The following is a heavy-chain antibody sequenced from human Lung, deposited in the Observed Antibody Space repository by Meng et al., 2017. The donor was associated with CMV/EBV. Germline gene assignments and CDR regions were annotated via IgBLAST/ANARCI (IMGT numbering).Heavy chain of an antibody. D-gene: IGHD5-18*01. CDR3: ARGSITAMAYFDS. Sequence: LQDAGPGLAKASQPLSLRCTVSGGSITGGDSYWSCIRPPPGKGLEWIGCVYYTGGTYDNPSLKSRLSMPVDTSNNQFFLNLTSVTAADTAFYFCARGSITAMAYFDSWGLGTLVTVSS. J-gene: IGHJ4*02. CDR2: VYYTGGT. V-gene: IGHV4-30-4*01. CDR1: GGSITGGDSY.